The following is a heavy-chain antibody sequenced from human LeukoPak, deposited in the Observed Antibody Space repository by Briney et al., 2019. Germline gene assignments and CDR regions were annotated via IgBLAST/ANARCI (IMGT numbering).Heavy chain of an antibody. Sequence: SETLSLTCTVSGGSISSYYWSWIRQPAGKGLEWIGRIYTSGSTNYNPSLKSRVTMSVDTSKNQFSLKLSSVTAADTAVYYCARNERDMVRGVYTYYFDYWGQGTLVTVSS. CDR1: GGSISSYY. CDR3: ARNERDMVRGVYTYYFDY. V-gene: IGHV4-4*07. J-gene: IGHJ4*02. D-gene: IGHD3-10*01. CDR2: IYTSGST.